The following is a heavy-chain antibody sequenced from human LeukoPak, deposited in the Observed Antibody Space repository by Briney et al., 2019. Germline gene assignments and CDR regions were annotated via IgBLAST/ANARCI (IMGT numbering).Heavy chain of an antibody. D-gene: IGHD3-16*01. J-gene: IGHJ1*01. V-gene: IGHV5-51*01. CDR1: GYSFTSYW. CDR2: IYPGDSDT. CDR3: ARHPGGAVEYFQH. Sequence: GESLKISCKGSGYSFTSYWIGWVRQLPGQGLEWMGIIYPGDSDTRYSPSFQGQVTISADKSISTAYLQWSSLKASDTAMYYCARHPGGAVEYFQHWGQGTLVTVSS.